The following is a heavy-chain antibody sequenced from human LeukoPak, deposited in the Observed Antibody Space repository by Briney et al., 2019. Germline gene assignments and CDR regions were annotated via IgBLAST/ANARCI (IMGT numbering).Heavy chain of an antibody. CDR3: AKGRGWEASYYYYYMDV. CDR2: ISYDGSNK. V-gene: IGHV3-30*04. CDR1: GFTFSSYA. J-gene: IGHJ6*03. D-gene: IGHD1-26*01. Sequence: GRSLRLSCAASGFTFSSYAMHWVRQAPGKGLEWVAVISYDGSNKYYADSVKGRFTISRDNSKNTLYLQMNSLRAEDTAVYYCAKGRGWEASYYYYYMDVWGKGTTVTISS.